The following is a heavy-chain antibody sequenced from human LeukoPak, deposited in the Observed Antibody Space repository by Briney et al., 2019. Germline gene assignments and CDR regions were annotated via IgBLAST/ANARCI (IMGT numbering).Heavy chain of an antibody. CDR2: INPNGGGT. J-gene: IGHJ4*02. CDR1: GYTFTGYY. V-gene: IGHV1-2*02. Sequence: ASVKVSCKASGYTFTGYYIHWVRQAPGQGLEWMGWINPNGGGTNYAQNFQGRVTMTRDTSISTAYMELSRLRSDDTAIYYCARENNSGWYRRAAFDYWGQGTLVTVTS. CDR3: ARENNSGWYRRAAFDY. D-gene: IGHD6-19*01.